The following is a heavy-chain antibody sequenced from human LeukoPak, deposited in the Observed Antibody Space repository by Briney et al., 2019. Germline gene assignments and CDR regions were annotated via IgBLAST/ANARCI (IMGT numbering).Heavy chain of an antibody. J-gene: IGHJ4*02. CDR2: INHSGST. D-gene: IGHD5-18*01. CDR3: ARVRKGGYSYGSDY. V-gene: IGHV4-31*03. Sequence: SQTLSLTCTVSGGSISSGGYYWSWIRQHPGKGLEWIGEINHSGSTNYNPSLKSRVTISVDTSKNQFSLKLSSVTAADTAVYYCARVRKGGYSYGSDYWGQGTLVTVSS. CDR1: GGSISSGGYY.